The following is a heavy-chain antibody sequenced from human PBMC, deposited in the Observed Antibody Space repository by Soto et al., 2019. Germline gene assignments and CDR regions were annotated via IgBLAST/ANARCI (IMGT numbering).Heavy chain of an antibody. V-gene: IGHV1-3*01. D-gene: IGHD3-3*01. CDR3: ARVGHYYYGMDV. CDR1: GYTFTTYV. CDR2: INAGNDNT. J-gene: IGHJ6*02. Sequence: QVQLVQSGAEVKKPGASVKVSCKASGYTFTTYVMHWVRQAPGQRLEWMGWINAGNDNTKYSQKFQCRVTITRDTSASTVYMELSSLSSEDTAVYYCARVGHYYYGMDVWGQGTTVTVSS.